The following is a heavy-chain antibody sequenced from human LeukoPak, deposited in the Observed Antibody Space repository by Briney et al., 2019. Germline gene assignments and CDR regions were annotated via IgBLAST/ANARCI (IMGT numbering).Heavy chain of an antibody. CDR3: ARVISGDENFQH. J-gene: IGHJ1*01. D-gene: IGHD3-10*01. Sequence: GASVKVSCKASGYTFTGYYMHWVRQAPGQGLEWMGWINPNTGGTNYAQKFQGRVTITRDTSISTAYMELSRLRSDDTAVYYCARVISGDENFQHWGQGTLVTVSS. CDR1: GYTFTGYY. CDR2: INPNTGGT. V-gene: IGHV1-2*02.